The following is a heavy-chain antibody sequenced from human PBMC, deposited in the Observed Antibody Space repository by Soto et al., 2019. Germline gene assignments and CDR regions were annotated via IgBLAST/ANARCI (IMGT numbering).Heavy chain of an antibody. CDR3: ARKGGYCSGGSCYGSRWFDP. D-gene: IGHD2-15*01. CDR2: INHSGST. V-gene: IGHV4-34*01. J-gene: IGHJ5*02. Sequence: KTSETLSLTCAVYGGSFSGYYWSWIRQPPGKGLEWIGEINHSGSTNYNPSLKSRVTISVDTSKDQFSLKLSSVTAADTAVYYCARKGGYCSGGSCYGSRWFDPWGQGTLVTVSS. CDR1: GGSFSGYY.